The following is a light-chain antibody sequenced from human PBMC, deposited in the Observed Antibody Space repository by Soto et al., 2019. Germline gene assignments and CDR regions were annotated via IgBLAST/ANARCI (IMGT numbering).Light chain of an antibody. Sequence: ELVITQSPATLSVSPGERATLSCRASQSVANDLAWYQQKPGQAHRLLIYGAYSRATGLQDRFSGSGSGTDFTLTIRRLEPEDFAVYYCQEYDGSPITFGPGTRLEIK. J-gene: IGKJ5*01. V-gene: IGKV3-20*01. CDR3: QEYDGSPIT. CDR1: QSVAND. CDR2: GAY.